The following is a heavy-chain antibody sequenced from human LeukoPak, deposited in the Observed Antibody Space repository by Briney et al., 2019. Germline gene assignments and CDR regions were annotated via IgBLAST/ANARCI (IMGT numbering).Heavy chain of an antibody. J-gene: IGHJ5*02. Sequence: PSETLSLTCTVSGVSISSHYWSWIRQPAGNRLEWIGRVYSSGSTKYNPPLQSRVTISVDKSTNQLSLRLNSVTAADTAVYYCARDPISYDPLTGYELWGWFDPWGQGTLVTVSS. V-gene: IGHV4-4*07. CDR2: VYSSGST. CDR3: ARDPISYDPLTGYELWGWFDP. D-gene: IGHD3-9*01. CDR1: GVSISSHY.